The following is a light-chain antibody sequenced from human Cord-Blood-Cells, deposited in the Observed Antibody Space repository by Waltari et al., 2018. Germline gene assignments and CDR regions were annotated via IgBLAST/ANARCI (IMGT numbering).Light chain of an antibody. Sequence: NFMLTQPHSVSESPGKTVTISCTRSSGSIDTNYLQWYQQRPGSSPTTVIYEDNQRPSGVPDRFSGSIDSSSNSASLTISGLKTEDEADYYCQSYDSSNQVFGGGTKLTVL. V-gene: IGLV6-57*01. CDR1: SGSIDTNY. CDR2: EDN. CDR3: QSYDSSNQV. J-gene: IGLJ3*02.